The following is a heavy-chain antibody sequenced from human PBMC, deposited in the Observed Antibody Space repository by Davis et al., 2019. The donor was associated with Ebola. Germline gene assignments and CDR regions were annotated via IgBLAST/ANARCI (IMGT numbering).Heavy chain of an antibody. D-gene: IGHD4-17*01. V-gene: IGHV3-7*01. CDR3: ARDPSPSTVTTFFDY. Sequence: GESLKISCVASGFTFSDYWMGWVRLAPGKGLEWVANIKLDGSEKYYVDSVKGRFTVSRDNAKNSLYLQMNSLRAEDTAVYYCARDPSPSTVTTFFDYWGQGTLVTVSS. CDR2: IKLDGSEK. CDR1: GFTFSDYW. J-gene: IGHJ4*02.